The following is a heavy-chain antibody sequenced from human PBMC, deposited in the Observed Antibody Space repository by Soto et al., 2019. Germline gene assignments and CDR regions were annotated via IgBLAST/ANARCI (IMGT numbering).Heavy chain of an antibody. Sequence: SETLSLTCAVSGCSISSSNWWSWVRQPPGKGLEWIGEIYHSGSTNYNPSLKSRVTISVDKSKNQFSLKLSSVTAADTAVYYCARATMGASSWPFDFWGQGTLVTVSS. J-gene: IGHJ4*02. CDR3: ARATMGASSWPFDF. CDR1: GCSISSSNW. D-gene: IGHD6-13*01. CDR2: IYHSGST. V-gene: IGHV4-4*02.